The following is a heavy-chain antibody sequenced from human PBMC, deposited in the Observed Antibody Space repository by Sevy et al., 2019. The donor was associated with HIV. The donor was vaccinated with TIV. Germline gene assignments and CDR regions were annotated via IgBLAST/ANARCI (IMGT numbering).Heavy chain of an antibody. V-gene: IGHV3-48*02. D-gene: IGHD5-18*01. J-gene: IGHJ4*02. CDR1: GFSFSNYA. Sequence: GGSLRLSCAASGFSFSNYAMSWVRQAPGKGLEWVSYISSSSTTIYYADSVKGGFTISRDNAKNLWYLHMNSVRDEDTAVYYCARGGFSYEYAYDYWGQGTLVTVSS. CDR3: ARGGFSYEYAYDY. CDR2: ISSSSTTI.